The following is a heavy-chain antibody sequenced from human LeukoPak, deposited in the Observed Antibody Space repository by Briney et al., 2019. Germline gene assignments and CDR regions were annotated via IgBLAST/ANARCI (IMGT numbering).Heavy chain of an antibody. D-gene: IGHD2-2*02. CDR2: ISYDGSNK. V-gene: IGHV3-30-3*01. CDR3: ARSIRYYIDW. CDR1: GFTFSIYA. Sequence: GGSLRLPCGASGFTFSIYAMHLARQAPGKGLEWVAVISYDGSNKYYADSVKGRFTISRDNSKNTLYLQMNSLRAEDTAVYYCARSIRYYIDWEGQGTLVTVSS. J-gene: IGHJ4*02.